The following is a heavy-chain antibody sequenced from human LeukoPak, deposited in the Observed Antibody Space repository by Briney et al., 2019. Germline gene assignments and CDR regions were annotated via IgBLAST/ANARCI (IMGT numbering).Heavy chain of an antibody. V-gene: IGHV3-7*01. CDR1: GFTFSSYW. Sequence: GGSLRLSCAASGFTFSSYWMSWVRQAPGKGLEWVANIKQDGSEKYYVDSVKGRFTISRDNAKNSLYLQMNSLRAEDTAVYYCARGPPPTYYGSGSYYPFDYWGQGTLVTVSS. D-gene: IGHD3-10*01. CDR3: ARGPPPTYYGSGSYYPFDY. J-gene: IGHJ4*02. CDR2: IKQDGSEK.